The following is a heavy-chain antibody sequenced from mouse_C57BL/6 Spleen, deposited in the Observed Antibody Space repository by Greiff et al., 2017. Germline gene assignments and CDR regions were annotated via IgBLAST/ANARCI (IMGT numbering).Heavy chain of an antibody. V-gene: IGHV5-2*03. CDR2: INSDGGST. J-gene: IGHJ3*01. D-gene: IGHD1-1*01. CDR3: ARHVGSSYVAWFAY. Sequence: EVMLAESGGGLVQPGESLKLSCESNEYEFPSHDMSWVRKTPEKRLELVAAINSDGGSTYYPDTMERRFIISRDNTKKALYLQMSSLRSEDTALYYCARHVGSSYVAWFAYWGQGTLVTVSA. CDR1: EYEFPSHD.